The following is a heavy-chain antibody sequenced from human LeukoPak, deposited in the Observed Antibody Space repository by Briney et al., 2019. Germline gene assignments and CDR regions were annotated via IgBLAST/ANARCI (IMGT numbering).Heavy chain of an antibody. V-gene: IGHV3-53*01. Sequence: GGSLRLSCAASGFTVGSDYMSWVRQAPGKGLEWVSAIYSGGSTYYADSVKGRFTISRDSSKNILYLQMNSLRVEDTAVYYCARVAFRSSSYISGIDCWGQGTLVTVSS. J-gene: IGHJ4*02. D-gene: IGHD6-6*01. CDR2: IYSGGST. CDR1: GFTVGSDY. CDR3: ARVAFRSSSYISGIDC.